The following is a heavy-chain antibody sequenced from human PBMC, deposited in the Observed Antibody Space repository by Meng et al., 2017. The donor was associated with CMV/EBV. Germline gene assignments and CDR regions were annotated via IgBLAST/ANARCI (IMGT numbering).Heavy chain of an antibody. CDR2: IKQDGSEK. D-gene: IGHD2-2*01. V-gene: IGHV3-7*01. J-gene: IGHJ6*02. Sequence: GESLKISCAASGFTFSSYWMRWVRQAPGKGLEWVANIKQDGSEKYYVDSVKGRFTISRDNAKNSLYLQMNSLRAEDTAVYYCAREDRPLVHCSSTSCRTNYYYYGMDVWGQGTTVTVSS. CDR1: GFTFSSYW. CDR3: AREDRPLVHCSSTSCRTNYYYYGMDV.